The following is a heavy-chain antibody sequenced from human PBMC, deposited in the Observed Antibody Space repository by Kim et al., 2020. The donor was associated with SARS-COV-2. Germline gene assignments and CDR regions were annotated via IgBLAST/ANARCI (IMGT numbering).Heavy chain of an antibody. CDR3: ARVGSWGPEDPQH. CDR1: GGSITSSSYY. Sequence: SETLSLTCIVSGGSITSSSYYWGWIRQPPGKGLEWIGSIYYTGSTYYNPSLKSRVTISVDTSKNQFFLKLSSVTAADTAVYYCARVGSWGPEDPQHWGQGTLVTVSS. J-gene: IGHJ1*01. V-gene: IGHV4-39*01. D-gene: IGHD7-27*01. CDR2: IYYTGST.